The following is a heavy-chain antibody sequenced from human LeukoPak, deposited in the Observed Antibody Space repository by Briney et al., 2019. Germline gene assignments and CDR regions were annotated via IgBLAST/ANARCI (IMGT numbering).Heavy chain of an antibody. Sequence: GGSLRLSCAASGFTVSSNYMSWVRQAPGKGLEWVSVIYSGGSTYYADSVKGRFTISRDNSKNTLYLQMNSLRAEDTAVYYCARDVPGETGYFDYWGQGTLVTVS. CDR2: IYSGGST. CDR1: GFTVSSNY. CDR3: ARDVPGETGYFDY. J-gene: IGHJ4*02. V-gene: IGHV3-53*01.